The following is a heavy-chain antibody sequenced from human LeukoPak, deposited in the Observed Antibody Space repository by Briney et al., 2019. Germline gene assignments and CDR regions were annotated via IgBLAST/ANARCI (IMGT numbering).Heavy chain of an antibody. J-gene: IGHJ3*02. CDR2: IYSGGST. Sequence: GGSLRLSCAASGFTVSSNYMSWVRQAPGKGLEWVSVIYSGGSTYYADSVKGRFTISRDNAKNSLYLQMNSLRAEDTAVYYCAGPGYSSGWSDAFDIWGQGTMVTVSS. V-gene: IGHV3-53*01. D-gene: IGHD6-19*01. CDR3: AGPGYSSGWSDAFDI. CDR1: GFTVSSNY.